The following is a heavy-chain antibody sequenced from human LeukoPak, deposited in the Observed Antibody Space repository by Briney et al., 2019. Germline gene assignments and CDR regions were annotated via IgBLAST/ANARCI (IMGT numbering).Heavy chain of an antibody. CDR2: IIPIFGTA. CDR3: ARDALPNYYGSGSFPY. V-gene: IGHV1-69*13. D-gene: IGHD3-10*01. CDR1: GGTFSSYA. J-gene: IGHJ4*02. Sequence: SVKVSCKASGGTFSSYAISWVRQAPGQGLEWMGGIIPIFGTANYAQKFQGRVTITADESTSTAYMELSSLRSEDTAVYYRARDALPNYYGSGSFPYWGQGTLVTVSS.